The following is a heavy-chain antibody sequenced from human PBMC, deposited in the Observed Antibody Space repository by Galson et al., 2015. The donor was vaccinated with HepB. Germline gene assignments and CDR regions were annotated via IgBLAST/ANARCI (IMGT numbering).Heavy chain of an antibody. D-gene: IGHD1-1*01. CDR3: ATSTTGTTAAFAFDI. CDR2: ISSSGSTI. Sequence: SLRLSCAASGFTFSDYYMSWIRQAPGKGLEWVSYISSSGSTIYYADSVKGRFTISRDNAKNSLYLQMNSLRAEDTAVYYCATSTTGTTAAFAFDIWGQGTMVTVSS. CDR1: GFTFSDYY. J-gene: IGHJ3*02. V-gene: IGHV3-11*01.